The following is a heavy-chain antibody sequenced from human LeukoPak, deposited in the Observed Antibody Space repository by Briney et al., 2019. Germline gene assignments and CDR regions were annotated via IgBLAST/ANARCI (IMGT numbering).Heavy chain of an antibody. CDR1: GFTFSTYT. V-gene: IGHV3-21*04. D-gene: IGHD2-15*01. CDR3: AKINVVVVAATQTDFDY. CDR2: TSSSGDSI. Sequence: RPGGSLRLSCAASGFTFSTYTINWVRQAPGKGLQWVSSTSSSGDSIHLADSVKGRFSISRDSANNSLYLQMNSLGAEDTAVYYCAKINVVVVAATQTDFDYWGQGTLVTVSS. J-gene: IGHJ4*02.